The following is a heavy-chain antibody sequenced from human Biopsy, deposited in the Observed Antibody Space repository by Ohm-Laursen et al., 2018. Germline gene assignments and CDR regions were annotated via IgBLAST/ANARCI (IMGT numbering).Heavy chain of an antibody. CDR1: GESFNGYY. Sequence: GTLSLTCAVSGESFNGYYWSWIRQTPGKGPGWIGEINHSGRTNYNPSLKSRVTISVDTNKNQFSLKVRSVTAADTAVYYCVRGVDYYDPYHYYALDVWGQGTTVTVSS. D-gene: IGHD3-22*01. J-gene: IGHJ6*02. V-gene: IGHV4-34*01. CDR3: VRGVDYYDPYHYYALDV. CDR2: INHSGRT.